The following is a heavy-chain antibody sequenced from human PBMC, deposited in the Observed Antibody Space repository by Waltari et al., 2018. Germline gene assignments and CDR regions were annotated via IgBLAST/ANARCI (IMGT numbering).Heavy chain of an antibody. D-gene: IGHD3-16*01. V-gene: IGHV2-5*01. CDR3: AHEFGAFDF. J-gene: IGHJ3*01. CDR2: IYWSDDE. CDR1: GFSLTTNGVG. Sequence: QITLKESGPTLVKPTQTLVLTCTFSGFSLTTNGVGVGWIRQPPGKAPEWLALIYWSDDERYNPALRSRLTITKDTSKNQVVLTMTNMDPVETATYFCAHEFGAFDFWGQGTMVTVSS.